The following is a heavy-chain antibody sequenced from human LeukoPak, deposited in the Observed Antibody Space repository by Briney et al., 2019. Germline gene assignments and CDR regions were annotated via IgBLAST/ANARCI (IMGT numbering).Heavy chain of an antibody. D-gene: IGHD1-26*01. J-gene: IGHJ4*02. CDR2: IIPIFGTA. Sequence: GASVKVSCKASGYTFTGYYMHWVRQAPGQGLEWMGGIIPIFGTANYAQKFQGRVTITADESTSTAYMELSSLRSEDTAVYYCAVVGATSGKVRYYFDYWGQGTLVTVSS. V-gene: IGHV1-69*13. CDR1: GYTFTGYY. CDR3: AVVGATSGKVRYYFDY.